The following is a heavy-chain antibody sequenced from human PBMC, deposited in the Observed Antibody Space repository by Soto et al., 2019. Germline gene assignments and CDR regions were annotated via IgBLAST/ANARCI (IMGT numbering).Heavy chain of an antibody. CDR2: ITETGDDT. V-gene: IGHV3-23*01. Sequence: VQLLESGGGLVQPGGSLRLSCAASGFTFGNFVMRWVRQTPGKGLEWVSTITETGDDTYYTDSVKGRFTVSRDNSKNTLYLQMTDLRAEDTALYYCTKASSDRNHMEVWGPGTTVTVSS. CDR1: GFTFGNFV. J-gene: IGHJ6*02. CDR3: TKASSDRNHMEV.